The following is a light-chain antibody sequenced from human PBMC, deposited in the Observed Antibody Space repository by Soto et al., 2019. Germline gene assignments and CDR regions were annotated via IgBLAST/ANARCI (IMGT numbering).Light chain of an antibody. J-gene: IGKJ1*01. CDR1: QTVRSNY. CDR3: QRFGTSPPWT. V-gene: IGKV3D-20*01. Sequence: EFVLTQSPATLSLSPGERATLSCRASQTVRSNYLAWYHQKHGHAPRLLIYDEASRATGITDRFSGGGSGTDFTLTITRLEPEDFAVYYCQRFGTSPPWTFGQGTKVDIK. CDR2: DEA.